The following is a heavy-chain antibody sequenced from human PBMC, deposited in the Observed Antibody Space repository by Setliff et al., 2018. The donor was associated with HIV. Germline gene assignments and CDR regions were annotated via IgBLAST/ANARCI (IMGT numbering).Heavy chain of an antibody. V-gene: IGHV3-7*03. CDR1: GFSFDDFA. D-gene: IGHD6-6*01. CDR3: AREVYSSSSFNY. Sequence: PGGSLRLSCITSGFSFDDFAMTWVRQAPGRGLEWVANINELGSEQYYLDSVKARFFISRDNTKGSLYLQMTNLTVEDTALYYCAREVYSSSSFNYWGRGTLVTVSS. CDR2: INELGSEQ. J-gene: IGHJ4*02.